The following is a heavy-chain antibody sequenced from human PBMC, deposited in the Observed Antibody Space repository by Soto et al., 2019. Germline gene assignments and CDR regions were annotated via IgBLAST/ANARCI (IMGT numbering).Heavy chain of an antibody. CDR3: VRQGIGALHGLVDV. CDR2: IYSNGGT. J-gene: IGHJ6*02. D-gene: IGHD1-26*01. V-gene: IGHV4-59*08. CDR1: GDSIGTYN. Sequence: QVQLQASGPGLVKPSDTLSLTCTVSGDSIGTYNWGWIRQPPGKRLEWIGYIYSNGGTSYNPALNSGVTISADTSTKQFSLRLSSVTAADTAVYYCVRQGIGALHGLVDVWGQGTTVTVSS.